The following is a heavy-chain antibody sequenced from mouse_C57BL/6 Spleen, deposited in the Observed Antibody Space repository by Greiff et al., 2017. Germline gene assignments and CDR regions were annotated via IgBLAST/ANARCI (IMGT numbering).Heavy chain of an antibody. V-gene: IGHV1-72*01. J-gene: IGHJ2*01. CDR2: IDPNSGGT. CDR1: GYTFTSYW. D-gene: IGHD1-1*01. CDR3: ARGFYYGSNAYYFDD. Sequence: QVQLQQPGAELVKPGASVKLSCKASGYTFTSYWMHWVKQRPGRGLEWIGRIDPNSGGTKYNEKFKSKATLTVDKPSSTAYMQLSSLTSEDSAVFKCARGFYYGSNAYYFDDWGQGTTLTVAS.